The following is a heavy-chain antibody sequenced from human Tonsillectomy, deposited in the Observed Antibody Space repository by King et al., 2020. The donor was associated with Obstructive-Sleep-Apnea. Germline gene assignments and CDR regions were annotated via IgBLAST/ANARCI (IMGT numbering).Heavy chain of an antibody. V-gene: IGHV3-23*04. CDR1: GFTFISYT. Sequence: VQLVESGGGLVQPGGSLRLSCAASGFTFISYTLNWVRPAPGKGLEWVSAISGSGVNTYYAGSGKGRFTISRDNSKNTLYLHMNSLRAEDTAIYYCAEVGATSSFDYWGQGTLVTVSS. CDR2: ISGSGVNT. CDR3: AEVGATSSFDY. J-gene: IGHJ4*02. D-gene: IGHD1-26*01.